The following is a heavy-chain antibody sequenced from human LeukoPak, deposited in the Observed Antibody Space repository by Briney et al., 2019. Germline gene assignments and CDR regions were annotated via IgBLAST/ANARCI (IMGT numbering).Heavy chain of an antibody. D-gene: IGHD3-3*01. CDR2: IYYSGST. CDR1: GGSISSGDYY. CDR3: ARGNYDFSSGYFFGFDP. J-gene: IGHJ5*02. Sequence: SETLSLTCTVSGGSISSGDYYWSWIRQPPGKGLEWIGYIYYSGSTYYNPSLKSRVTISVDTSKNQFSLKLSSVTAADTAVYYCARGNYDFSSGYFFGFDPWGQGTLVTVSS. V-gene: IGHV4-30-4*08.